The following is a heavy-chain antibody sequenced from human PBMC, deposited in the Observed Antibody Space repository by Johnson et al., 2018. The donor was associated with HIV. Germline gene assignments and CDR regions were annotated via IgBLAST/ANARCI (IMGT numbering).Heavy chain of an antibody. Sequence: VQLVESGGGLIQPGGSLRLSCAASGFTVSSNYMNWVRQAPGKGLEWVSVIYSGGSTYYADSVKGRFTISRDNSKNTLCLQMNSLGVEDTAMYYCARDLPRYYYDSSGWSPGAFDIWGQGTMVTVSS. J-gene: IGHJ3*02. CDR2: IYSGGST. CDR3: ARDLPRYYYDSSGWSPGAFDI. V-gene: IGHV3-53*01. D-gene: IGHD3-22*01. CDR1: GFTVSSNY.